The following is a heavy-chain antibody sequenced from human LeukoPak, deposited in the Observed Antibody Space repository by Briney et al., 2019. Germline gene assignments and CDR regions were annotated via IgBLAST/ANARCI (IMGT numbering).Heavy chain of an antibody. CDR1: GGSFSGYY. Sequence: PSETLSLTCAVYGGSFSGYYWSWIRQPPGKGLEWIGEINHSGSTNYNPSLKSRVTISVDTSKNQFFLKLSSVTAADTAVYYCARGRGSYPALYYYYYYMDVWGKGTTVTVSS. V-gene: IGHV4-34*01. CDR2: INHSGST. D-gene: IGHD1-26*01. J-gene: IGHJ6*03. CDR3: ARGRGSYPALYYYYYYMDV.